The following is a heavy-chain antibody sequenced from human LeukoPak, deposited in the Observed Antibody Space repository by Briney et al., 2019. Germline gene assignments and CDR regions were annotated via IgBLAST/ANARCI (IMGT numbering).Heavy chain of an antibody. V-gene: IGHV3-23*01. CDR2: ISGSGGSI. J-gene: IGHJ4*02. D-gene: IGHD3-10*01. CDR3: AKEQGDYDSGSYFNY. Sequence: PGGSLRLSCAASGSTFSNSAMSWVRQAPGKGLEWVLVISGSGGSIYYADSVKGRFTISRDNSKNTVFLQMNSLRVEDTAVYYCAKEQGDYDSGSYFNYWGQGTLVTVSS. CDR1: GSTFSNSA.